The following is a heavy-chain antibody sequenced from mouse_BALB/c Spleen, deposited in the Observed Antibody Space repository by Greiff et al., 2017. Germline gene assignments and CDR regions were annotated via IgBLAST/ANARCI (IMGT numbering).Heavy chain of an antibody. D-gene: IGHD2-10*02. CDR2: ISYSGST. CDR3: ARREYGNWFAY. CDR1: GYSITSDYA. V-gene: IGHV3-2*02. J-gene: IGHJ3*01. Sequence: EVHLVESGPGLVKPSQSLSLTCTVTGYSITSDYAWNWIRQFPGNKLEWMGYISYSGSTSYNPSLKSRISITRDTSKNQFFLQLNSVTTEDTATYYCARREYGNWFAYWGQGTLVTVSA.